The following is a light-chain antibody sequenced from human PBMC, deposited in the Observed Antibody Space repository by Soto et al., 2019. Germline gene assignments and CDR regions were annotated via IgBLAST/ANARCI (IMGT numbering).Light chain of an antibody. Sequence: QSALTQPASVSGSPGQSITISCTGTSSDVGTYNLVSWYQQHPGKAPKLMIYEGSKRPSGVSNRLSGSKSGNTASLTISGLQDEDEADYYCCSYAGSSTLVFGGGTQLTVL. J-gene: IGLJ2*01. CDR1: SSDVGTYNL. CDR2: EGS. CDR3: CSYAGSSTLV. V-gene: IGLV2-23*01.